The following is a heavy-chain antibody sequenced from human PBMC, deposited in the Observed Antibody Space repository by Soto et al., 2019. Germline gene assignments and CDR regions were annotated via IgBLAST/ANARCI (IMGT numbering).Heavy chain of an antibody. D-gene: IGHD2-2*01. CDR3: ARDLVRAPRGYCSSTSCREGYYYYGMDV. CDR2: ISYDGSNK. V-gene: IGHV3-30-3*01. Sequence: QPGGSLRLSCAASGFTFSSYAMHWVRQAPGKGLEWVAVISYDGSNKYYADSVKGRFTISRDNSKNTLYLQMNSLRAEDTAVYYCARDLVRAPRGYCSSTSCREGYYYYGMDVWGQGTTVTVSS. CDR1: GFTFSSYA. J-gene: IGHJ6*02.